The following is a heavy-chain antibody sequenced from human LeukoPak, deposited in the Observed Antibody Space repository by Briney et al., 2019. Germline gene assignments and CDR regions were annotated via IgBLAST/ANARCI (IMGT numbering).Heavy chain of an antibody. CDR1: GFTFSDSA. CDR2: ISVSGANS. CDR3: ARDIQLST. D-gene: IGHD5-24*01. V-gene: IGHV3-23*01. Sequence: PGGSLRLSCAASGFTFSDSAMTWVREAPGKGLEWVSLISVSGANSYYADSVKGRFTITRDNSKDTLFLKMNSLRAEDTAIYYCARDIQLSTWGLGTMVTVSS. J-gene: IGHJ3*01.